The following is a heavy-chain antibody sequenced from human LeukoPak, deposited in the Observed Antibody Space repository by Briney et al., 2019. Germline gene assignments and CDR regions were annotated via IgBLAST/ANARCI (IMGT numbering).Heavy chain of an antibody. CDR3: ARDKGDCSGGSCYSRYYFDY. V-gene: IGHV1-46*01. CDR2: INPSGGST. J-gene: IGHJ4*02. CDR1: GYTFTSYY. Sequence: GASVKVSCKASGYTFTSYYMHWVRQAPGQGLEWMGIINPSGGSTSYAQKFQGRVTMTRDTSISTAYMELSRLRSDDTAVYYCARDKGDCSGGSCYSRYYFDYWGQGTLVSVSS. D-gene: IGHD2-15*01.